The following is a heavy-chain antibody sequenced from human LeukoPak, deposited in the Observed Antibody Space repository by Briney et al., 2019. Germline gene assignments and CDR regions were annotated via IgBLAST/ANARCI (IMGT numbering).Heavy chain of an antibody. V-gene: IGHV1-69*04. J-gene: IGHJ4*02. CDR2: IIPILGIA. Sequence: SVKVSCKASGGTFSSYAISWVRQAPGQGLEWMGRIIPILGIANYAQKFQGRVTITADKSTSTAYMELSSLRSEDTAVYYCAREHTVTRGIDYWGQGTLVTVS. CDR3: AREHTVTRGIDY. D-gene: IGHD4-17*01. CDR1: GGTFSSYA.